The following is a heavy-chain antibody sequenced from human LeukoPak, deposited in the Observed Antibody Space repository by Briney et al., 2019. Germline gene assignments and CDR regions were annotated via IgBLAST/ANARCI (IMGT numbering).Heavy chain of an antibody. CDR1: GYTFTGYY. Sequence: GASVKVSCKASGYTFTGYYMHWVRQAPGQGLEWMGWINPNSGGTNYAQKFQGRVTMTRDTSISTAYMELSRLRSDDTAVYYCARGGVSSSWYVDWFDPWGQGTLVTVSS. CDR3: ARGGVSSSWYVDWFDP. J-gene: IGHJ5*02. V-gene: IGHV1-2*02. D-gene: IGHD6-13*01. CDR2: INPNSGGT.